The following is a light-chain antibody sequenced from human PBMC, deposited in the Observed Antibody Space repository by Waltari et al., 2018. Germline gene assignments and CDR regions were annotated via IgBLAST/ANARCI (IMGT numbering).Light chain of an antibody. Sequence: CSASQTITGSLLTWYNQKPGQAPRLLIYGASNRAPGIPDRFSGSGSGTDFTLTISRLEPEDSAVYYCQQYDGSVVTFGGGTKVEIK. J-gene: IGKJ4*01. CDR1: QTITGSL. V-gene: IGKV3-20*01. CDR2: GAS. CDR3: QQYDGSVVT.